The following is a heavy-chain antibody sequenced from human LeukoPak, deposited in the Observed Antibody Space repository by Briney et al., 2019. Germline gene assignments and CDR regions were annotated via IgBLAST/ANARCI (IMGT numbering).Heavy chain of an antibody. CDR2: ISNTGGST. Sequence: GGSLRLSCAASGFSFNTYAMSWVRQALGKGLEWVSAISNTGGSTYYADSVKGRFTISRDKSKNTLSLQMNSLRAEDTAVYYCAQQVGYCSSGSCYFTYWGQGTLVTVSS. CDR1: GFSFNTYA. J-gene: IGHJ1*01. V-gene: IGHV3-23*01. D-gene: IGHD2-15*01. CDR3: AQQVGYCSSGSCYFTY.